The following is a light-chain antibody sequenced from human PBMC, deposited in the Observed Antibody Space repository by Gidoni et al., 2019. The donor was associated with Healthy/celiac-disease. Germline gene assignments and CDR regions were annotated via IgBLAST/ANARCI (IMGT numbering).Light chain of an antibody. CDR3: NSRDSSGNHLV. J-gene: IGLJ2*01. CDR2: GKN. V-gene: IGLV3-19*01. Sequence: SSELTQDPVVSVALGQTVRITCQGDSLRSYYASWYQQKPGQAPVLVIYGKNNRPSGIPDRFFGSSSGNTASLTITGAQAEDEADYYCNSRDSSGNHLVFGGGTKLTVL. CDR1: SLRSYY.